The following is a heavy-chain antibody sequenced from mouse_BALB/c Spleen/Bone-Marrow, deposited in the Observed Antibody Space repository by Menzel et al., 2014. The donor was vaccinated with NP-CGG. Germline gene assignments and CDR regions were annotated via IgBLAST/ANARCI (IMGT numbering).Heavy chain of an antibody. Sequence: EVKLVESGGGLVQPGGSLRLSCATSGFTFSDFYMEGVRQPLGKRMEWIATSRNKGKDNKKEYSASVKGRFIVSRDTSRSFLYLQMNALRSEDTAIYSCARDAGYGNSFVYWGQGTLVTVFA. D-gene: IGHD2-10*02. CDR2: SRNKGKDNKK. V-gene: IGHV7-1*02. J-gene: IGHJ3*01. CDR3: ARDAGYGNSFVY. CDR1: GFTFSDFY.